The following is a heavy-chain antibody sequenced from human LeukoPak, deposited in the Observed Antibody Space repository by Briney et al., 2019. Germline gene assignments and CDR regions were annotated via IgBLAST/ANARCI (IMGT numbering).Heavy chain of an antibody. Sequence: SETLSLTCSVSGGSISSSSYYWSWIRQPPGKGLEWIGYIYYSGSTNYNPSLKSRVTISVDTSKNQFSLKLSSVTAADTAVYYCARGSGSYPSFDYWGQGTLVTVSS. V-gene: IGHV4-61*05. CDR3: ARGSGSYPSFDY. CDR2: IYYSGST. J-gene: IGHJ4*02. CDR1: GGSISSSSYY. D-gene: IGHD3-10*01.